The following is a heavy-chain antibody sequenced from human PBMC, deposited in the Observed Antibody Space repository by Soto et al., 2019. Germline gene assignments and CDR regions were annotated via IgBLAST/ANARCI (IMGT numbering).Heavy chain of an antibody. Sequence: EVQLLESGGGLVQPGGSLRLSCAASGFTFSSYAMSWVRQAPGKGLEWVSAISGSGGSTYYADSVKGRFTISRDNSKNTLYLQMHSLRAEDTAVYYCAKGSITMIVVVAKDGLDYWGQGTLVTVSS. D-gene: IGHD3-22*01. CDR3: AKGSITMIVVVAKDGLDY. V-gene: IGHV3-23*01. CDR2: ISGSGGST. J-gene: IGHJ4*02. CDR1: GFTFSSYA.